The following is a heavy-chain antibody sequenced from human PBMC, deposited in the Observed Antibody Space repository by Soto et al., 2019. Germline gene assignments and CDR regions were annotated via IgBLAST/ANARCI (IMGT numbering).Heavy chain of an antibody. Sequence: QLQLQESGPGLVKPSETLSLTCTVSSCSISSGSYYCGWIRQPPGKGLEWIGSIYYSGSTYYTPSLTGGVTLSVDTSKNHFSLKLRSVTAADTAVYYCARQLGPHSWFDPWGQGTLVTVSS. J-gene: IGHJ5*02. V-gene: IGHV4-39*01. CDR2: IYYSGST. CDR3: ARQLGPHSWFDP. CDR1: SCSISSGSYY.